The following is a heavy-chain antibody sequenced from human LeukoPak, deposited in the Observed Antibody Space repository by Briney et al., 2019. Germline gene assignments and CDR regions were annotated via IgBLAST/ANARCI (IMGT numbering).Heavy chain of an antibody. J-gene: IGHJ4*02. CDR2: ISWNSGSI. D-gene: IGHD2-2*01. CDR3: AKGGAVVVPAALDY. CDR1: GFTFGDYA. V-gene: IGHV3-9*01. Sequence: GRSLRLSCAASGFTFGDYAMHWVRQAPGKGLERVSGISWNSGSIGYADSAKGRFTISRDNAKNSLYLQMNSLRAEDTALYYCAKGGAVVVPAALDYWGQGTLVTVSS.